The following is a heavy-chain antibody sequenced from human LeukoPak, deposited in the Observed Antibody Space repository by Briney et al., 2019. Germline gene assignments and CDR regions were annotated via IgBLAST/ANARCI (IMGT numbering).Heavy chain of an antibody. J-gene: IGHJ4*02. V-gene: IGHV3-33*08. D-gene: IGHD2-2*01. Sequence: GGSLRLSCAVSGFTFSTYAMHWVRQAPGRGLEWVAAIQYDGSIEYYADSVKGRFTISRDQSKNTLFLQVNSLRAEDTAVYYCARDSCGSPSCFDYWGQGTLVTVSS. CDR3: ARDSCGSPSCFDY. CDR2: IQYDGSIE. CDR1: GFTFSTYA.